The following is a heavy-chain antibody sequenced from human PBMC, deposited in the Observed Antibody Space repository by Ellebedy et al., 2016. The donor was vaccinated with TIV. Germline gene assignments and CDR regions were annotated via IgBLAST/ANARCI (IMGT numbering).Heavy chain of an antibody. CDR1: GFSFSSYA. J-gene: IGHJ6*02. Sequence: GGSLRLSCAASGFSFSSYAMNWVRQAPGKGLEWVTGIIGSGGSTNYVDSVKGRFTISRDNSKNTLFLQMNSLRGEDTAIYYCARSPKDHFYHGMDVWGQGTTVTVSS. CDR2: IIGSGGST. CDR3: ARSPKDHFYHGMDV. V-gene: IGHV3-23*01. D-gene: IGHD2/OR15-2a*01.